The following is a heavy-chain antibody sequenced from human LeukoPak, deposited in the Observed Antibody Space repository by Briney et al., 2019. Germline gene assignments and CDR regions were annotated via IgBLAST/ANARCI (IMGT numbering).Heavy chain of an antibody. CDR2: IYYSGST. CDR3: ARSLYSSSWYVDY. D-gene: IGHD6-13*01. CDR1: GGSISSYY. J-gene: IGHJ4*02. V-gene: IGHV4-59*01. Sequence: SETLSLTCTVSGGSISSYYWSWIRQPPGKGLEWIGYIYYSGSTNYNPSLKSRVTISVDTSKNQFSLKLSSVTAADTAVYYCARSLYSSSWYVDYWGQGTLVTVSS.